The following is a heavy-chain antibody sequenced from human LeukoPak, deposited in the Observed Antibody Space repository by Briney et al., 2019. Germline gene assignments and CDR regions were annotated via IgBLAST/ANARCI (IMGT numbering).Heavy chain of an antibody. CDR2: INHSGST. V-gene: IGHV4-34*01. J-gene: IGHJ4*02. Sequence: SETLSLTCAVYGGSFSGYYWSWIRQPPGKGLEWIGEINHSGSTNYNPSLKSRVTISVDTSKNQFSLKLSSVTAADTAVYYCARGHVDTAMGNDYWGQGTLVTVSS. D-gene: IGHD5-18*01. CDR1: GGSFSGYY. CDR3: ARGHVDTAMGNDY.